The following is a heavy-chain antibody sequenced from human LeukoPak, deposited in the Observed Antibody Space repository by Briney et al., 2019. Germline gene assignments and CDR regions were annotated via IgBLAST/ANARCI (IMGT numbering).Heavy chain of an antibody. CDR2: ISSNGGST. D-gene: IGHD1-26*01. CDR1: GFRFKNYV. Sequence: PGGSLRHSCSASGFRFKNYVMHWVRQAPGKGLEYVSVISSNGGSTYYADSVKGRFTISRDNSKNTLYLQMISLRAEDTGVYYCVKGWDLRNHAFDIWGQGTLVTVSS. V-gene: IGHV3-64D*06. J-gene: IGHJ3*02. CDR3: VKGWDLRNHAFDI.